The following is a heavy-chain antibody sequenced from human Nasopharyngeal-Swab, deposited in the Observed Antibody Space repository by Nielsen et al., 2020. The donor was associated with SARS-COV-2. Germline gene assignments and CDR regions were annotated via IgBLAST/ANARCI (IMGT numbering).Heavy chain of an antibody. CDR3: ARVGYSNYGEGFDY. CDR2: INLSGST. V-gene: IGHV4-34*01. J-gene: IGHJ4*02. CDR1: GGSISAYH. D-gene: IGHD4-11*01. Sequence: GSLRLSCTVSGGSISAYHWSWIRQPPGKGLEWIGEINLSGSTNYNPSLKSRVTISVDTSKNQFSLKLSSVTAADTAVYYCARVGYSNYGEGFDYWGQGTLVTVSP.